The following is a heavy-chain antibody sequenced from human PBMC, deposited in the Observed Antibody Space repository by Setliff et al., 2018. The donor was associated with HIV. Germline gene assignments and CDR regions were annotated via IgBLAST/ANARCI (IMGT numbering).Heavy chain of an antibody. Sequence: PSETLSLTCSVSGGSISNYYWSWIRQPPGEGLEWIGHIHTSGNANYNPSLNSRVTISVDTSKNHFSLKLSSVTAADTAVYYCARSLLPSITVAGTIGYWGQGSLVTVSS. CDR1: GGSISNYY. J-gene: IGHJ4*02. D-gene: IGHD6-19*01. CDR3: ARSLLPSITVAGTIGY. V-gene: IGHV4-4*08. CDR2: IHTSGNA.